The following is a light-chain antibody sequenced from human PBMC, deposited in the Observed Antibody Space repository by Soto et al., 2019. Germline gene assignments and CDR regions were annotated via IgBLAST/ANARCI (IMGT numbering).Light chain of an antibody. CDR3: QQYGNSPIT. CDR1: QSVNTN. CDR2: GAS. J-gene: IGKJ5*01. Sequence: MAMRQSAATLSVSPGERPSFSCRASQSVNTNLAWYQLKPGQAPRLLVYGASTRATGIPDRFSGSGSGTDFTLTISRLEPEDFAVYYCQQYGNSPITFGQGTRLEIK. V-gene: IGKV3-20*01.